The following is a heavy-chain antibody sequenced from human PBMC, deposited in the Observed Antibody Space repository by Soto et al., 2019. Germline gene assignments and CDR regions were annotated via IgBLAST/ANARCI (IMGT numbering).Heavy chain of an antibody. CDR1: AFTFSSYA. Sequence: LVESGGGVVQPGRSLRLSCAASAFTFSSYAVHWVRQAPGEGLEWVAAISYDGSKKYYADSVKGRFTISRDNSKNTRYLQMNGLKTEDTAVYYCARRAPGTEWLLSDHYYRYGMDVWGQGTTVTVSS. CDR2: ISYDGSKK. CDR3: ARRAPGTEWLLSDHYYRYGMDV. V-gene: IGHV3-30-3*01. D-gene: IGHD3-3*01. J-gene: IGHJ6*02.